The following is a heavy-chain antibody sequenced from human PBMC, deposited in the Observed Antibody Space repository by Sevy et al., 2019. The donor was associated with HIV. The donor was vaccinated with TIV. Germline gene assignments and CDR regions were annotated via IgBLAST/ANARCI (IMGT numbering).Heavy chain of an antibody. D-gene: IGHD6-13*01. CDR1: GYTLTSHY. V-gene: IGHV1-46*01. CDR2: SNPSGGYT. Sequence: ASVKVSCKASGYTLTSHYMHWVQQAPGQGLEWMGISNPSGGYTRYAQKFQGRVIMTRDTSTSTAYMELSSLRSDDTAVYYCASLAAASGLDYMDVWGKGTTVTVSS. J-gene: IGHJ6*03. CDR3: ASLAAASGLDYMDV.